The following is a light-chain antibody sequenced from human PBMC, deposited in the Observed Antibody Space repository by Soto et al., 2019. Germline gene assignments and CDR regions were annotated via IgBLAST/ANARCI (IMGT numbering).Light chain of an antibody. Sequence: QSALTQPASVSGSPGQSITISCTGTSSDVGGYNYVSWYQHHPGKAPRLMIYASSNRPSGVSHRFSGSRSGNTASLTISGLQAEDEADYYCSSYTGSNTLDVFGTGTKVTVL. V-gene: IGLV2-14*01. CDR1: SSDVGGYNY. CDR2: ASS. J-gene: IGLJ1*01. CDR3: SSYTGSNTLDV.